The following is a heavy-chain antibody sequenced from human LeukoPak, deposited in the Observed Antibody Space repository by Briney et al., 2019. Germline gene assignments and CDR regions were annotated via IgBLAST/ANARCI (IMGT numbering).Heavy chain of an antibody. J-gene: IGHJ4*02. V-gene: IGHV3-30*18. CDR2: ISHDGVDK. D-gene: IGHD2-2*01. CDR3: AKGGYCSATRCYVGKGMDD. Sequence: GGSLRLSCAASGFTFDTYGMHWVRQAPGKGLEWVAVISHDGVDKYYADSVKGRITFSRDKSKHEVSLQVNSLRDEDTAAYYCAKGGYCSATRCYVGKGMDDWGQGTLVTVSS. CDR1: GFTFDTYG.